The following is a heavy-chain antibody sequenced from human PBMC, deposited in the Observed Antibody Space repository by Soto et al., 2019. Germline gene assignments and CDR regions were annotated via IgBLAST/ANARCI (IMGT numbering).Heavy chain of an antibody. J-gene: IGHJ2*01. CDR3: AGGPRYWSFAL. V-gene: IGHV4-34*01. CDR2: FSYSGSL. Sequence: LQQWGTGLLKPSETLSLNCSVYGGSSRAYHWSWIRQSPGEGLEWIGEFSYSGSLNDNPSLQGRVAVSLDTSTNHFSLTMTSVTAADTAVYFCAGGPRYWSFALWGRGTLVTVS. D-gene: IGHD1-20*01. CDR1: GGSSRAYH.